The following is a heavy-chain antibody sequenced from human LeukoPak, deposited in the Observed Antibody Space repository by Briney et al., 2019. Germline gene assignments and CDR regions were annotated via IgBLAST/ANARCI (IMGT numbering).Heavy chain of an antibody. CDR2: ISYDGSNK. CDR3: AKDLDGMDV. Sequence: GGSLRLSCAASGFTFSSYGMHWVRQAPGKGLEWVAVISYDGSNKYYADSVKGRFTISRDNSKSTLYLQMNSLRAEDTAVYYCAKDLDGMDVWGQGTTVTVSS. CDR1: GFTFSSYG. V-gene: IGHV3-30*18. J-gene: IGHJ6*02.